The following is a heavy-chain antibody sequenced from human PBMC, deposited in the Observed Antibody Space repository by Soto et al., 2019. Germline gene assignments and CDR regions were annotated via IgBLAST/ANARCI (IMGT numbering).Heavy chain of an antibody. D-gene: IGHD5-18*01. CDR2: ISGGGDHT. CDR3: AAVLGYSYGSY. CDR1: GFTFSSYA. V-gene: IGHV3-23*01. J-gene: IGHJ4*02. Sequence: GGSLRLSWAASGFTFSSYAMSWVRQLPGKGLEWVSAISGGGDHTYYADSVKGRFTISRDNSKNTLYLQMNSLRAEDTAVYYCAAVLGYSYGSYWGQGTLVTVSS.